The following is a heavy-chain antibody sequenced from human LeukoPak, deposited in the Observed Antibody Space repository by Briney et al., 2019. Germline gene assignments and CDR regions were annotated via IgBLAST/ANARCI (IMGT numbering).Heavy chain of an antibody. J-gene: IGHJ6*03. D-gene: IGHD3-16*01. CDR3: ARGYVMPYYYYYYMDV. V-gene: IGHV1-46*01. CDR2: INPSDGST. Sequence: ASVKVSCKASGYTFTSYHMHWVRQAPRQGLEWMGIINPSDGSTTYAQNFQGRVTMTRDMSTSTVYMELSSLRSEDTAVYYCARGYVMPYYYYYYMDVWGKGTTVTVSS. CDR1: GYTFTSYH.